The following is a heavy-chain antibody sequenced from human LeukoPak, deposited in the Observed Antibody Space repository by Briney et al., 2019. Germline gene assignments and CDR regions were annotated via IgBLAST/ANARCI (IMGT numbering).Heavy chain of an antibody. CDR2: ISYGGDNK. J-gene: IGHJ4*02. CDR3: ARDFEAHDLRPIGY. CDR1: GFIFSSYA. D-gene: IGHD3-3*01. V-gene: IGHV3-30*01. Sequence: GGSLRLSCAAFGFIFSSYAMHWVRQAPGKGLEWVAVISYGGDNKYYADSVKGRFTISSDNSKNTLYLQMNSLRAEDTAVYYCARDFEAHDLRPIGYWGQGTLVTVSS.